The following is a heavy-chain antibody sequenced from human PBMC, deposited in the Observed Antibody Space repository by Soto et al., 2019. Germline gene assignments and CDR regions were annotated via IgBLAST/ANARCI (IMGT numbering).Heavy chain of an antibody. J-gene: IGHJ6*03. V-gene: IGHV3-66*01. D-gene: IGHD2-2*01. CDR2: IYSGGST. CDR3: AREWVGPAAMPLYYYYYYMDV. Sequence: GGSLRLSCAASGFTVSSNYMSWVRQAPGKGLEWVSVIYSGGSTYYADSVKGRFTISRDNSKNTLYLQMNSLRAEDTAVYYCAREWVGPAAMPLYYYYYYMDVWGKGTTVTVSS. CDR1: GFTVSSNY.